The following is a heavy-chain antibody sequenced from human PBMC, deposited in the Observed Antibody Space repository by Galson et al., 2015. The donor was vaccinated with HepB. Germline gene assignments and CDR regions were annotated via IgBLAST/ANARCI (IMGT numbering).Heavy chain of an antibody. V-gene: IGHV4-39*01. CDR2: IYYSGST. CDR3: ARQDTAMAADY. D-gene: IGHD5-18*01. CDR1: GGSISSSSYY. Sequence: ETLSLTCTVSGGSISSSSYYWGWIRQPPGKGLEWIGSIYYSGSTYYNPSLKSRVTISVDTSKNQFSLKLSSVTAADTAVYYCARQDTAMAADYWGQGTLVTVSS. J-gene: IGHJ4*02.